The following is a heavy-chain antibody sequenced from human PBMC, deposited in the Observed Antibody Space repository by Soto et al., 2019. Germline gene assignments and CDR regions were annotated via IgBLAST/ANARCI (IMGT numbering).Heavy chain of an antibody. V-gene: IGHV3-48*02. CDR1: VFTFSSYS. CDR2: ISSSSSTI. J-gene: IGHJ5*02. CDR3: ARENIVLMVYASNWSDP. D-gene: IGHD2-8*01. Sequence: GGSLRLSCAASVFTFSSYSMNWVRQAPGKGLEWVSYISSSSSTIYYADSVKGRFTISRDNAKNSLYLQMNSLRDEDTAVYYCARENIVLMVYASNWSDPWGQGTLVTVSS.